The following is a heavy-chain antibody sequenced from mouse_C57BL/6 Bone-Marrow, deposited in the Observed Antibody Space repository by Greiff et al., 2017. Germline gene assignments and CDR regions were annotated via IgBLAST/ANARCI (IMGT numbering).Heavy chain of an antibody. J-gene: IGHJ1*03. Sequence: VQLPPPGAELVKPGASVKMSCKASGYTFTSYWITWVKQRPGQGLAWIGDIYPGSGSTNYNEKFKSKATLTVDTSSSTAYMQLSSLTSEDSAVYYCARPYYSNYWYFDVWGTGTTVTVSS. D-gene: IGHD2-5*01. V-gene: IGHV1-55*01. CDR2: IYPGSGST. CDR3: ARPYYSNYWYFDV. CDR1: GYTFTSYW.